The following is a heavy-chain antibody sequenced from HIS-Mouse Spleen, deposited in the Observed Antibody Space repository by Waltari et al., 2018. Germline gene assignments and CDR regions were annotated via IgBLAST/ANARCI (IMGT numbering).Heavy chain of an antibody. J-gene: IGHJ1*01. D-gene: IGHD6-13*01. CDR3: ARRARVGSSSWYEYFQH. CDR1: GGSFSGYY. Sequence: QVQLQQWGAGLLKPSETLSLTCAVYGGSFSGYYWSWIRQPPGKGLEWIGEINHSGSTNYNPSLKSRVTISVDTSKNQFSLKLSSVTAADTAVYYCARRARVGSSSWYEYFQHWGQGTLVTVSS. CDR2: INHSGST. V-gene: IGHV4-34*01.